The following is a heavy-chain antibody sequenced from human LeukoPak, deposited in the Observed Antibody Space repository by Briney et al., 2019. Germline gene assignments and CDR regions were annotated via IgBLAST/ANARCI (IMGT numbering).Heavy chain of an antibody. Sequence: GGSLRLSCAASGFTFSSYAMSWVRQAPGKGLEWVSGISGSGASRYDADSVKGRVTISRDNSKNTLYLQMNSLRAEDTAVYYCAKDLRVAAAGTFVYWGQGTLVTVSS. D-gene: IGHD6-13*01. J-gene: IGHJ4*02. V-gene: IGHV3-23*01. CDR1: GFTFSSYA. CDR2: ISGSGASR. CDR3: AKDLRVAAAGTFVY.